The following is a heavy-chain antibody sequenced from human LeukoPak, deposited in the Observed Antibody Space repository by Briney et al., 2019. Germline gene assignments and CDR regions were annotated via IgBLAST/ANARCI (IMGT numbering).Heavy chain of an antibody. J-gene: IGHJ4*02. CDR2: INWNGGST. CDR3: ARGEDSPFDY. Sequence: GGSLRLSCAASGFTFDDYGMSWARHAPGKGLEWVSGINWNGGSTGYADSVKGRFTISRDNAKNSLYLQMNSLRAEDTALYYCARGEDSPFDYWGQGTLVTVPS. CDR1: GFTFDDYG. V-gene: IGHV3-20*04. D-gene: IGHD3-22*01.